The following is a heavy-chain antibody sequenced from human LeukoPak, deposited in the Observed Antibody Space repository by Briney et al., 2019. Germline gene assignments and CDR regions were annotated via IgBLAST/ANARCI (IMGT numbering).Heavy chain of an antibody. V-gene: IGHV1-18*01. J-gene: IGHJ4*02. D-gene: IGHD6-19*01. CDR2: ISAYNGNT. Sequence: ASVKVSCKASGYTFTSYGISWVRQAPGQGLEWMGWISAYNGNTNYAQKLQGRVTMTTDTSTSTAYMELRSLRSDDTAVYYCARGVNGYSSGWYADYWGQGTLVTDSS. CDR3: ARGVNGYSSGWYADY. CDR1: GYTFTSYG.